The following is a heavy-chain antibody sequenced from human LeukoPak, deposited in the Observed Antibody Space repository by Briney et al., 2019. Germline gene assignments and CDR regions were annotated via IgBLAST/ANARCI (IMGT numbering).Heavy chain of an antibody. CDR1: GYSFSSYW. J-gene: IGHJ4*02. CDR3: ARAGYYDSSGQYYFDY. V-gene: IGHV5-51*01. D-gene: IGHD3-22*01. Sequence: GESLKIPCKGSGYSFSSYWIGWVGQMPGKGLEWMGIIYPGDSDTRYSPSFQGQVTISADKSISTAYLQWSSLKASDTAVYYCARAGYYDSSGQYYFDYWGQGTLVIVSS. CDR2: IYPGDSDT.